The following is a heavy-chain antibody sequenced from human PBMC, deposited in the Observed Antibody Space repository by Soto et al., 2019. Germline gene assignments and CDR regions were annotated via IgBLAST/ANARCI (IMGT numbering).Heavy chain of an antibody. J-gene: IGHJ4*02. D-gene: IGHD3-22*01. CDR1: GGTFSSYA. V-gene: IGHV1-69*12. CDR3: ATGPYYYDSSGYPFDY. CDR2: IIPIFGTA. Sequence: QVQLVQSGAEVKKPGSSVKVSCKASGGTFSSYAISWVRQAPGQGLEWTGGIIPIFGTANYAQKFQGRVTITADESTSTAYMELSSLRSEDTAVYYCATGPYYYDSSGYPFDYWGQGTLVTVSS.